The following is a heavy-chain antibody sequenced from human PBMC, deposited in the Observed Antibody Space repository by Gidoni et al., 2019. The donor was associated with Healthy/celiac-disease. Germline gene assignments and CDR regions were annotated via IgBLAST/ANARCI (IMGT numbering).Heavy chain of an antibody. CDR3: AKVGVGSGSYRPSDAFDI. Sequence: EVQLLASGGGLVQPGGSLRLSCAASGFPFSSYAMSWVRQDPGKGLEWVSAISGSGGSKYYADSVKGRFNISRENSKNTLYLKMNSLRAEDTAVYYCAKVGVGSGSYRPSDAFDIWGEGTMVTVSS. V-gene: IGHV3-23*01. CDR2: ISGSGGSK. J-gene: IGHJ3*02. D-gene: IGHD3-10*01. CDR1: GFPFSSYA.